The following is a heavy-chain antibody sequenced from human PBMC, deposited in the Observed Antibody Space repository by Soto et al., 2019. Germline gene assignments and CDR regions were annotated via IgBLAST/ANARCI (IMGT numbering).Heavy chain of an antibody. CDR2: LSAYNCHT. V-gene: IGHV1-18*01. CDR3: ARDLLRDIDWPLTNGYYDGMDV. Sequence: GAPMKVSCKASCYTFTTYGISLVRHAPGQGREWMGWLSAYNCHTNYAQNLQGRVIMTTDTSTTTAHIELRSLRCDDTAVSYCARDLLRDIDWPLTNGYYDGMDVWGQGTTVTVS. CDR1: CYTFTTYG. D-gene: IGHD3-9*01. J-gene: IGHJ6*02.